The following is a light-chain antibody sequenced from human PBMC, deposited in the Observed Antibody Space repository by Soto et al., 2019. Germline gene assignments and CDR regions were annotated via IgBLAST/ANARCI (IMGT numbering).Light chain of an antibody. CDR3: QQRSNWPRT. Sequence: EIVLTQSPATLSLSPLEIATLSFMASQSVSSYLAWYQQKPGQAPRLLIYDASNRATGIPARFSGSGSGTDFTLTISSLEPEDFAVYYCQQRSNWPRTFGQGTKVDIK. CDR2: DAS. V-gene: IGKV3-11*01. CDR1: QSVSSY. J-gene: IGKJ1*01.